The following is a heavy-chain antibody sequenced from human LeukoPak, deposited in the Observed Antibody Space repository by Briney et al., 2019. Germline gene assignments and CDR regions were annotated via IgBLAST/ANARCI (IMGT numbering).Heavy chain of an antibody. D-gene: IGHD1-26*01. V-gene: IGHV3-7*01. Sequence: GGSLRLFCAASGFTFSSYWMSWVRQAPGKGLEWVANIKQDGSEKYYVDSVKGRFTISRDNAKNSLYLQMNSLRAEDTAVYYCARDPENVSGSHSHFDLWGRGTLVTVSS. J-gene: IGHJ2*01. CDR1: GFTFSSYW. CDR2: IKQDGSEK. CDR3: ARDPENVSGSHSHFDL.